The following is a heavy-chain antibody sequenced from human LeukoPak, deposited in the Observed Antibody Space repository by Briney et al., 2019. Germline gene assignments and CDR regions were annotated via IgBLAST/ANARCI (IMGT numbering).Heavy chain of an antibody. V-gene: IGHV4-4*02. CDR3: AREGSNTSTMYWFDP. J-gene: IGHJ5*02. CDR1: GDFFSSTHW. CDR2: IHHTGNT. Sequence: SGTLSLTCAVSGDFFSSTHWWSWVRQPPGKGLKWIGEIHHTGNTNYNPSLKSRVTMAVDRSKNQFSLKVSSVTAADTAVYYCAREGSNTSTMYWFDPWGQGSLVTVSS. D-gene: IGHD2-15*01.